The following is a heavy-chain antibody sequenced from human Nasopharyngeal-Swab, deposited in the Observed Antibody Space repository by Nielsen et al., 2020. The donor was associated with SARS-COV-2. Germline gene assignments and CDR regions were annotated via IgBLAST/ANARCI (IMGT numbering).Heavy chain of an antibody. CDR3: ARDGQQQPGHWYYYMDV. D-gene: IGHD6-13*01. Sequence: GKSLKISCAASEFAFGSYWMSWVRQAPGKGLEWVAHIKHDGSETYYVGPVEGRFTIPRDDTKKSLFLQMHSLRPEDTAVYYCARDGQQQPGHWYYYMDVWGKGTTVTVSS. V-gene: IGHV3-7*01. CDR1: EFAFGSYW. J-gene: IGHJ6*03. CDR2: IKHDGSET.